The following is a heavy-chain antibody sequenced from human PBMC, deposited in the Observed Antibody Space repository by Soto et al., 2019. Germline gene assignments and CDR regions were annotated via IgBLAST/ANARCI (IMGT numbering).Heavy chain of an antibody. J-gene: IGHJ4*02. CDR2: TYYRSQWYS. CDR3: ARGAHSAFDY. CDR1: GGSVSANGVA. D-gene: IGHD2-21*01. V-gene: IGHV6-1*01. Sequence: SQTLSLTCAISGGSVSANGVAWNWLRQSPSRGLEWLGRTYYRSQWYSHYAMSVQGRLTVNLDTSTNQFSLQLNSVTPEDTAVYYCARGAHSAFDYWGLGTLLTVSS.